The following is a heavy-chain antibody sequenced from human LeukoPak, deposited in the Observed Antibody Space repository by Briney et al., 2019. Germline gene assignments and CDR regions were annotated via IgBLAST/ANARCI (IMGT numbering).Heavy chain of an antibody. J-gene: IGHJ4*02. Sequence: PSETLSLTCGVSGYSITSGYYWAWIRQPPGKGLEWIGYIYYSGSTYYNPSLKSRVTISVDTSKNQFSLKLSSVTAADTAVYYCARRYSNYFFDYWGQGTLVTVSS. D-gene: IGHD4-11*01. CDR1: GYSITSGYY. CDR2: IYYSGST. CDR3: ARRYSNYFFDY. V-gene: IGHV4-38-2*01.